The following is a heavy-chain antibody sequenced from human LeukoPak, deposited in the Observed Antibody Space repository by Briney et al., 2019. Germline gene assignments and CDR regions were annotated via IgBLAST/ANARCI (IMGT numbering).Heavy chain of an antibody. J-gene: IGHJ4*02. CDR1: GYTFTSYY. V-gene: IGHV1-46*01. Sequence: GASVKVSYKASGYTFTSYYMHWVRQAPGQGLEWMGIINPSGGSTSYAQKFQGRVTMTRDTSTSTVYMELSSLRSEDTAVYYCARRSSRWYWFDYWGQGTLVTVSS. D-gene: IGHD6-19*01. CDR3: ARRSSRWYWFDY. CDR2: INPSGGST.